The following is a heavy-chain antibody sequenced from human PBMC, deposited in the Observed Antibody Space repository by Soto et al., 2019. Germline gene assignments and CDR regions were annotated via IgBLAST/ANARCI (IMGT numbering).Heavy chain of an antibody. V-gene: IGHV4-31*03. J-gene: IGHJ5*02. CDR3: ARAYVNWFDP. CDR1: GGSISSGGYY. CDR2: IYYSGST. D-gene: IGHD3-16*01. Sequence: PSETLSLTCTVSGGSISSGGYYWSWIRQHPGKGLEWIGYIYYSGSTYYNPSLKSRVTISVDTSKNQFSLKLTSVTAADTAVYYCARAYVNWFDPWGQGTLVTVS.